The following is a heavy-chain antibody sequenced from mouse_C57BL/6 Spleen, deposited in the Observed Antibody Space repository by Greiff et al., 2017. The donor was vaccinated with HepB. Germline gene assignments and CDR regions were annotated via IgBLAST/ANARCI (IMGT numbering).Heavy chain of an antibody. J-gene: IGHJ4*01. CDR3: ARFTTVVAPYAMDY. CDR2: INPNNGGT. Sequence: EVQLQESGPELVKPGASVKIPCKASGYTFTDYNMDWVKQSHGKSLEWIGDINPNNGGTIYNQKFKGKATLTVDKSSSTAYMELRSLTSEDTAVDYCARFTTVVAPYAMDYWGQGTSVTVSS. V-gene: IGHV1-18*01. CDR1: GYTFTDYN. D-gene: IGHD1-1*01.